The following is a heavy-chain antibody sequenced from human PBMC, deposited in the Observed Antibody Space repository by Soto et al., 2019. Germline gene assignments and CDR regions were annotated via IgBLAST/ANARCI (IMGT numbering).Heavy chain of an antibody. CDR2: ISYDGSNK. D-gene: IGHD6-19*01. Sequence: QVQLVESGGGVVQPGRSLRLSCAASGFTFSSYGMHWVRQAPGKGLEWVAVISYDGSNKYYADSVQGRFTISRDNSKNTLYLQMNSLRAEDTAVYYCAKVRVWLVRDAFDIWGQGTMVTVSS. V-gene: IGHV3-30*18. CDR1: GFTFSSYG. J-gene: IGHJ3*02. CDR3: AKVRVWLVRDAFDI.